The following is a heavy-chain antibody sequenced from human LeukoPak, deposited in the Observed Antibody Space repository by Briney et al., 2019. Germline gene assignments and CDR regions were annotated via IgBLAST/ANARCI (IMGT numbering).Heavy chain of an antibody. Sequence: GGSLRLSCAASGFAFSSSGFHWVRQAPGKGLEWVAVISSDGSNKYYTDSVKGRFTLSRDNAKNLVYLQMNSLRVEDTAVYYCVNLGYSDGGQGTLVTVSS. D-gene: IGHD5-12*01. J-gene: IGHJ4*02. CDR2: ISSDGSNK. CDR3: VNLGYSD. CDR1: GFAFSSSG. V-gene: IGHV3-33*03.